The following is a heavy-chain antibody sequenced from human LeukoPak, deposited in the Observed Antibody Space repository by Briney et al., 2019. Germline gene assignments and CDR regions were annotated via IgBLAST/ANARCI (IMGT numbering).Heavy chain of an antibody. D-gene: IGHD1-26*01. CDR3: VKDSWSGNNIYDPFDM. CDR1: GFTFGKYA. V-gene: IGHV3-23*01. J-gene: IGHJ3*02. CDR2: VEGGGGA. Sequence: PGGSLRLSCAASGFTFGKYAMNWVRQAPGKGLEWVSVVEGGGGAYYTDSVRGRFTISRDNSKNTLSLKMNSLRPEDTAVYYCVKDSWSGNNIYDPFDMWGQGTMVTVSS.